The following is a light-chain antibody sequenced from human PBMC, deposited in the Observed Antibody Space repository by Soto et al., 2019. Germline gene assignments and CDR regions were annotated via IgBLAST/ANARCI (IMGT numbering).Light chain of an antibody. Sequence: QSALTQPPSASGSPGQSVTISCTGTSSDVGGYNYVSWYQQHQSKAPKLMIYEVSKRPSGVPDRFSGSKSGNTASLTVSGLQAEEEADDYFKSYAGGNTVVFGGGTQLTAL. J-gene: IGLJ2*01. CDR2: EVS. CDR1: SSDVGGYNY. V-gene: IGLV2-8*01. CDR3: KSYAGGNTVV.